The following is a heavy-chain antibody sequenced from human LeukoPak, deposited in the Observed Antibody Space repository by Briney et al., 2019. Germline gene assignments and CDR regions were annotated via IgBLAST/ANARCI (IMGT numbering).Heavy chain of an antibody. J-gene: IGHJ5*02. CDR1: GFSLTTSGVG. Sequence: SGPTLVNPTQTLTLTCTFSGFSLTTSGVGVGWIRQPPGKALEWLARIDWDDDKYYSTSLKTRLTISKDTSKNQVVLTMTNMDPVDTATYYCARMHYDFWSGYYIGFDPWGQGTLVTVSS. D-gene: IGHD3-3*01. CDR3: ARMHYDFWSGYYIGFDP. CDR2: IDWDDDK. V-gene: IGHV2-70*11.